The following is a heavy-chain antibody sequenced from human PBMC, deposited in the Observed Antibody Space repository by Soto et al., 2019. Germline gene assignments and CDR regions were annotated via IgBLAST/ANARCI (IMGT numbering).Heavy chain of an antibody. D-gene: IGHD6-6*01. CDR2: ISASGGST. Sequence: GGSLRLSCAASGFTFSSYAMSWVRQAPGKGLDWVSAISASGGSTYYADSVKGRFTISRDNSQDTLYLQMNSLRAEDAAVYYCARIGTSSSNFDYWGQGTLVTVSS. CDR3: ARIGTSSSNFDY. CDR1: GFTFSSYA. V-gene: IGHV3-23*01. J-gene: IGHJ4*02.